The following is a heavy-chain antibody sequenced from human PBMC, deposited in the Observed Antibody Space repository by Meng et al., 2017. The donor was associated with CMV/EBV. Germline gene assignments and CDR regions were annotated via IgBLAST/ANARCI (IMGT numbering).Heavy chain of an antibody. D-gene: IGHD3-22*01. V-gene: IGHV1-18*01. CDR1: GYTFTSYG. CDR3: ARDYSPRITMIVVAHLGY. CDR2: ISAYNGNT. Sequence: ASVKVSCKASGYTFTSYGISWVRQAPGQGPEWMGWISAYNGNTNYAQKLQGRVTMTTDTSTSTAYMELRSLRSDDTAVYYCARDYSPRITMIVVAHLGYWGQGTLVTVSS. J-gene: IGHJ4*02.